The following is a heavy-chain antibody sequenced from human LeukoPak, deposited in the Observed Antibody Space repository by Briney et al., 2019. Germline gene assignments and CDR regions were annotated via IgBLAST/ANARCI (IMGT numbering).Heavy chain of an antibody. CDR1: GFTVSSNY. J-gene: IGHJ4*02. CDR2: IYSGGST. D-gene: IGHD3-3*01. V-gene: IGHV3-53*01. CDR3: ARVNLGLWSGFGYFDY. Sequence: PGGSLRLSCAASGFTVSSNYMSWVRQAPGKGLEWVSLIYSGGSTYYADSVKGRFTISRDNSKNTLYLQVNTLRAEDTAVYYCARVNLGLWSGFGYFDYWGQGTLVTVSS.